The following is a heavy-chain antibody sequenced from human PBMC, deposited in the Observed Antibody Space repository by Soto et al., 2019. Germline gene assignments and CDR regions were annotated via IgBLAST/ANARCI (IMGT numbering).Heavy chain of an antibody. CDR3: ASPYSSSWYDYYYGMDV. D-gene: IGHD6-13*01. J-gene: IGHJ6*02. CDR2: IIPIFGTA. CDR1: GGTFSSYA. V-gene: IGHV1-69*06. Sequence: QVQLVQSGAEVKKPGSSVKVSCKASGGTFSSYAISWVRQAPGQGLEWMGGIIPIFGTANYAQKFQGRVTITADKSTRTAYMELSSLRSEDTAVYYCASPYSSSWYDYYYGMDVWGQGTTVTVSS.